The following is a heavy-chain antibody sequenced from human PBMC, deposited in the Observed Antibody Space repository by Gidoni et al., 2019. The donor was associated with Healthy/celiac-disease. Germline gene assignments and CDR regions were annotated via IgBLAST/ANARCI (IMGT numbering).Heavy chain of an antibody. D-gene: IGHD3-3*01. V-gene: IGHV3-23*01. Sequence: EVQLLESGGGLVQPGGSRRLSGAAAGLTFSSYAMSWVRQAPGRGLEWVSAISGSGGSTYYADSVKGRFTISRDNSKNTLYLQMNSLRAEDTAVYYCAKAPMYTIFGGMDVWGQGTTVTVSS. CDR1: GLTFSSYA. CDR3: AKAPMYTIFGGMDV. CDR2: ISGSGGST. J-gene: IGHJ6*02.